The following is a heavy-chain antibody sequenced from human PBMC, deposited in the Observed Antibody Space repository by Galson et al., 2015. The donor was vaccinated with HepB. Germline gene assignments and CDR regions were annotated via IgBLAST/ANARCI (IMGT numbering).Heavy chain of an antibody. CDR2: IRSKAYGGTT. V-gene: IGHV3-49*03. D-gene: IGHD5-12*01. Sequence: SLRLSCAASGFTFGDYAMSWFRQAPGKGLEWVGFIRSKAYGGTTEYAASVKGRFTISRDDSKSIAYLQMNSLKTEDTAVYYCTRGGGRKRSGYDTDFDYWGQGTLVTVSS. J-gene: IGHJ4*02. CDR1: GFTFGDYA. CDR3: TRGGGRKRSGYDTDFDY.